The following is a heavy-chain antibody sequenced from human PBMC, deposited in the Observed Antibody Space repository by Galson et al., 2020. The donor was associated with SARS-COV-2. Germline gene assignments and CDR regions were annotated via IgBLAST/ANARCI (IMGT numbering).Heavy chain of an antibody. CDR3: ASRWGSSWFETSGAFDI. Sequence: SETLSLTCAVSGGSISSSNWWSWVRQPPGQGLEWIGEIYHSGSTNYNPSLTSRVTISVDKSKNQFSLKLSSVTAADTAVYYCASRWGSSWFETSGAFDIWGQGTMVTVSS. D-gene: IGHD6-13*01. J-gene: IGHJ3*02. CDR1: GGSISSSNW. CDR2: IYHSGST. V-gene: IGHV4-4*02.